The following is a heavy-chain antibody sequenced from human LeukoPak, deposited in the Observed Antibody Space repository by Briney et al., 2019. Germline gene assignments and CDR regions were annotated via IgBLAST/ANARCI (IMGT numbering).Heavy chain of an antibody. CDR2: INHSGST. CDR3: ARDTVVAATWGYYYYGMDV. CDR1: GGSFSGYY. D-gene: IGHD2-15*01. V-gene: IGHV4-34*01. J-gene: IGHJ6*02. Sequence: PSETLSLTCAVYGGSFSGYYWSWIRQPPGKGLEWIGEINHSGSTNYNPSLKSRVTISVDTSKNQFSLKLSSVTAADTAVYYCARDTVVAATWGYYYYGMDVWGQGTTVTVSS.